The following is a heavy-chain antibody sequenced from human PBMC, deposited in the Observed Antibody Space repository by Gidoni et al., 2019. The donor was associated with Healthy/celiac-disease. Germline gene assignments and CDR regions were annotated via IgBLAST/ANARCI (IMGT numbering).Heavy chain of an antibody. J-gene: IGHJ4*02. CDR2: ISGSGGST. CDR3: AKESGDYDYVWGSYRPIDY. Sequence: EVQLLESGGGLVQPGGSLSLSCAASGFTFSSYAMSWVRQAPGKGLEWVSAISGSGGSTYYADSVKGRFTISRDNSKNTLYLQMNSLRAEDTAVYYCAKESGDYDYVWGSYRPIDYWGQGTLVTVSS. CDR1: GFTFSSYA. V-gene: IGHV3-23*01. D-gene: IGHD3-16*02.